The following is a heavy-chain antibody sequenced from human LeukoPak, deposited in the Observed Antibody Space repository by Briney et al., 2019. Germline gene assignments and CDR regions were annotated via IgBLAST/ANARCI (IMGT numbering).Heavy chain of an antibody. CDR2: IYPGDSDT. D-gene: IGHD2-15*01. CDR3: ARLAGEALVVDKHPSAFDI. CDR1: GYSFTSYW. V-gene: IGHV5-51*01. Sequence: GESLKISCKGSGYSFTSYWIGWVRQMPGKGLEWMGIIYPGDSDTRYSPSFQGQVTISADKSISTAYLQWSSLKASDTAMYYCARLAGEALVVDKHPSAFDIWGQGTMVTVSS. J-gene: IGHJ3*02.